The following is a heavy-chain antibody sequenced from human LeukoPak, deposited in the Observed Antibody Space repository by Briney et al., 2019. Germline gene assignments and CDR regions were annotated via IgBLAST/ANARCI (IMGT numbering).Heavy chain of an antibody. Sequence: GGSLRLSCAASGFTVSSNYMSWVRQAPGKGLEWVSYISSSGSTIYYADSVKGRFTISRDNAKNSLYLQMNSLRAEDTAVYYCASETRLGELSLYRYFDYWGQGTLVTVSS. J-gene: IGHJ4*02. D-gene: IGHD3-16*02. V-gene: IGHV3-11*04. CDR2: ISSSGSTI. CDR3: ASETRLGELSLYRYFDY. CDR1: GFTVSSNY.